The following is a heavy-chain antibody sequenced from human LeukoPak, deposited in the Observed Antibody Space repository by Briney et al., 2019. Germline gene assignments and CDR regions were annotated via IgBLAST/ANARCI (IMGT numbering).Heavy chain of an antibody. CDR3: ARADYGGNSVIWYYYYYMDV. J-gene: IGHJ6*03. CDR2: INHSGGT. D-gene: IGHD4-23*01. V-gene: IGHV4-34*01. CDR1: GGSFSGYY. Sequence: SETLSLTCAVYGGSFSGYYWSWIRQPPGKGLEWIGEINHSGGTNYNPSLKSRVTISVDTSKNQFSLKLSSVTAADTAVYYCARADYGGNSVIWYYYYYMDVWGKGTTVTVSS.